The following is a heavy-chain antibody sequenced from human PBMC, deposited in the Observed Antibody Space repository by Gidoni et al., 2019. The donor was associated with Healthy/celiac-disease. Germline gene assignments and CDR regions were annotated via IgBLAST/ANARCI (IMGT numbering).Heavy chain of an antibody. CDR3: ARDWKRAAAGAVGY. V-gene: IGHV1-2*04. D-gene: IGHD6-13*01. Sequence: QVQLVQSGAEVKKPGASVKVSCKASGYTSTGYYMHWLRQAPGQGLEWMGWINPNSGGTNYAQKFQGWVTMTRDTSISTAYMELSRLRSDDTAVYYCARDWKRAAAGAVGYWGQGTLVTVSS. J-gene: IGHJ4*02. CDR2: INPNSGGT. CDR1: GYTSTGYY.